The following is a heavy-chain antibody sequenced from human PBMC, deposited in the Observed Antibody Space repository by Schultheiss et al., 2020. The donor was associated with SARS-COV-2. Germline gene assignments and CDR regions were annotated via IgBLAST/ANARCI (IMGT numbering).Heavy chain of an antibody. V-gene: IGHV3-23*01. J-gene: IGHJ4*02. CDR3: ARDGHYDILTGYYGLWDY. CDR1: GFTFSSYA. D-gene: IGHD3-9*01. CDR2: ISGSGGST. Sequence: GSLRLSCAASGFTFSSYAMSWVRQAPGKGLEWVSAISGSGGSTYYADSVKGRFTISRDNAKNSLYLQMNSLRAEDTAVYYCARDGHYDILTGYYGLWDYWGQGTLVTVSS.